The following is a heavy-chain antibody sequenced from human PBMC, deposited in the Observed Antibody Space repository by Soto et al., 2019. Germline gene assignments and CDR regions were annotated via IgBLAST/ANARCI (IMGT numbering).Heavy chain of an antibody. Sequence: QLQLQESGPGLVKPSETLSLTCTVSGGSISSSSYYWGWIRQPPGKGLEWIGSIYYSGSTYYNPSLKSRVTISVDTSKNQFSLKLSSVTAADTAVYYCARADYGDENWFDPWGQGTLVTVSS. CDR3: ARADYGDENWFDP. J-gene: IGHJ5*02. CDR1: GGSISSSSYY. D-gene: IGHD4-17*01. CDR2: IYYSGST. V-gene: IGHV4-39*01.